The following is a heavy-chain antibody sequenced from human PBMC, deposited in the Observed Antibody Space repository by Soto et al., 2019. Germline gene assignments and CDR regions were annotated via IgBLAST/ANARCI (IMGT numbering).Heavy chain of an antibody. CDR3: ARLVAAGITYYFDS. Sequence: SGPTLVNPPQTLTLTCTFSAFSLSTSGVGVGWIRQPPGKALEWLTFIYWDDDKRYSPSLKSRLTITKDTSKNQVVLTMTNMDPVDTATYYCARLVAAGITYYFDSWGQRTLVTVSS. D-gene: IGHD2-21*01. CDR1: AFSLSTSGVG. CDR2: IYWDDDK. V-gene: IGHV2-5*02. J-gene: IGHJ4*02.